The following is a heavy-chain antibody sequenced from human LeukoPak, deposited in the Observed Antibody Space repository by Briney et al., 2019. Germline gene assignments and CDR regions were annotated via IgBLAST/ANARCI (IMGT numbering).Heavy chain of an antibody. J-gene: IGHJ4*02. CDR1: GGPITSSTYY. CDR2: ISYRGST. D-gene: IGHD3-10*01. Sequence: PSETLSLTCTVSGGPITSSTYYWGWIRQPPGKGLEWIGSISYRGSTYYNPSLKSRVIISVDTSKNQFSLKLSSVTAADTAVYYSARLYSGTRPPDYWGQGTLVTVSS. V-gene: IGHV4-39*01. CDR3: ARLYSGTRPPDY.